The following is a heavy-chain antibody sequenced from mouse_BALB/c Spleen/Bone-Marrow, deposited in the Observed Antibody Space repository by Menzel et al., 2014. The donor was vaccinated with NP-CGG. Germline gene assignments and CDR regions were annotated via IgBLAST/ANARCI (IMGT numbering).Heavy chain of an antibody. CDR2: ISTYYGDA. CDR1: GYTFTDYA. J-gene: IGHJ2*01. V-gene: IGHV1S137*01. CDR3: ARYRYDAFDY. Sequence: VQLQQSGAELVRPGVSVKVSCKGSGYTFTDYAMHWVKQSHAKSLEWIGVISTYYGDASYNQKFKGKATMTVDKSSSTAYMELARLTSEDSAIYYCARYRYDAFDYWGQGTTLTVSS. D-gene: IGHD2-14*01.